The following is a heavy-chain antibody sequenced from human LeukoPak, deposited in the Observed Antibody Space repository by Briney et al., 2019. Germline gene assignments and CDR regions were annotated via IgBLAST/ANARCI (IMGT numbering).Heavy chain of an antibody. CDR3: ARGGDFWSGYYAFDI. J-gene: IGHJ3*02. V-gene: IGHV4-4*07. Sequence: PSETLSLTCTVSGGSISSYYWSWIRQPAGKGLEWIGRIYTSGSTNYNPSLKSRVTMSVDTSKNQFSLKLSSVTAADTAVYYCARGGDFWSGYYAFDIWGQGTMVTVSS. D-gene: IGHD3-3*01. CDR2: IYTSGST. CDR1: GGSISSYY.